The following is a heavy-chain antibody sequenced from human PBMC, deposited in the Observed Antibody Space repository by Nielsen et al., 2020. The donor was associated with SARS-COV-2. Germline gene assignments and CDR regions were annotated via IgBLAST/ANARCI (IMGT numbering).Heavy chain of an antibody. CDR2: TYYRSKWYN. Sequence: SQTLSLTCAISGDRVSSSSAAWNWIRQSPSRGLEWLGRTYYRSKWYNDYAVSVKSRITINPDTSKNQFSLHLNSVTPEDTAVYYCARARGAYGDYYYYYYTDVWGKGTTVTVS. J-gene: IGHJ6*03. V-gene: IGHV6-1*01. D-gene: IGHD4-17*01. CDR3: ARARGAYGDYYYYYYTDV. CDR1: GDRVSSSSAA.